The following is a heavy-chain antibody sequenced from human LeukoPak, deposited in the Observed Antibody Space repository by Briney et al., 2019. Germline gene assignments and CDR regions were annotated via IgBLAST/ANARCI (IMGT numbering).Heavy chain of an antibody. V-gene: IGHV1-69*15. CDR2: IIPILGIV. CDR1: GGIFTSYA. J-gene: IGHJ4*02. CDR3: ARVALWFGESGRYYFDY. D-gene: IGHD3-10*01. Sequence: SVKVSCKASGGIFTSYAFGWVRQAPGQGLEWMGRIIPILGIVNYAQKFQGRITITGDESTNTAYMELSSLRSDDTAVYYCARVALWFGESGRYYFDYWGQGTLVTVSS.